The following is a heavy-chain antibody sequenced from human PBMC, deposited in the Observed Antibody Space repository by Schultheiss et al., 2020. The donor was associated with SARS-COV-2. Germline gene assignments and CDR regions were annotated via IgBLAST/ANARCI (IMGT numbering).Heavy chain of an antibody. Sequence: SETLSLTCGVSGYSISSGYYWGWIRQPPGKGLEWIGEINHSGSTNYNPSLKSRVTISVDTSKNQFSLKLSSVTAADTAVYYCARDPGGVLDVWGQGTTVTVSS. CDR2: INHSGST. D-gene: IGHD3-16*01. J-gene: IGHJ6*02. CDR3: ARDPGGVLDV. V-gene: IGHV4-38-2*02. CDR1: GYSISSGYY.